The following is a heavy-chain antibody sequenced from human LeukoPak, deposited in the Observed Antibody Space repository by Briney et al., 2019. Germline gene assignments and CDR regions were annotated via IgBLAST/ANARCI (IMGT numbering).Heavy chain of an antibody. CDR2: ISAYKYNP. D-gene: IGHD2-21*02. CDR1: GYTFTSYG. J-gene: IGHJ4*02. V-gene: IGHV1-18*01. CDR3: AREKLLDFDY. Sequence: GASVQVSCKASGYTFTSYGISWVRQAPGQGLEWMGWISAYKYNPNYAQKLQGRATMTTDTSTSPAYMELRSHRSDYTAVNYCAREKLLDFDYWGQGTLVTVSS.